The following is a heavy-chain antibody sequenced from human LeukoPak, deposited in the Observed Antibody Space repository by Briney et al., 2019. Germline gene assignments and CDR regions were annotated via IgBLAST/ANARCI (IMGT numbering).Heavy chain of an antibody. CDR3: ARLRVEMAAYAFDI. J-gene: IGHJ3*02. CDR1: GGSISSSSYH. D-gene: IGHD5-24*01. Sequence: PSETLSLTCTVSGGSISSSSYHWGWVRQPPGKGLEWIGSIYYTGGTYYNPSLKSRVTISVDMSKNQFSVKLSSVIAADTAVYYCARLRVEMAAYAFDIWGQGTKVTVSS. V-gene: IGHV4-39*01. CDR2: IYYTGGT.